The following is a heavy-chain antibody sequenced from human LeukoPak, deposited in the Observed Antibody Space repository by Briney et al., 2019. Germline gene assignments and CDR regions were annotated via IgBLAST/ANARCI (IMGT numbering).Heavy chain of an antibody. D-gene: IGHD1-26*01. CDR2: ISAYNGNT. J-gene: IGHJ4*02. CDR3: ARAPAPMYRGSYFRY. CDR1: GYTFTSYG. Sequence: ASVKVSCKASGYTFTSYGISWVRQAPGQGQEWMGWISAYNGNTNYEQKLQGRVTMTTDTSTSTAYMELRSLRSDDTAVYYCARAPAPMYRGSYFRYWGQGTLVPVSS. V-gene: IGHV1-18*01.